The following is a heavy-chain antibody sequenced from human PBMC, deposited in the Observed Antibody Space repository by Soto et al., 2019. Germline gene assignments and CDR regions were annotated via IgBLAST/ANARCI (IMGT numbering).Heavy chain of an antibody. Sequence: PSETLSLTCTVSGGSISSYYWSWIRQPPGKGLEWIGYIYYSGSTNYNPSLKSRVTISVDTSKNQFSLKLSSVTAADTAVYYCARQRTGGPYYYDSSGDFDYWGQGTLVTVSS. J-gene: IGHJ4*02. CDR2: IYYSGST. V-gene: IGHV4-59*08. CDR3: ARQRTGGPYYYDSSGDFDY. CDR1: GGSISSYY. D-gene: IGHD3-22*01.